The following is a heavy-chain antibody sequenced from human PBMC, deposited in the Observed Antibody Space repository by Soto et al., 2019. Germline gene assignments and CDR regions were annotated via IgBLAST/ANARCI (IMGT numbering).Heavy chain of an antibody. CDR1: GGSISSSRYY. J-gene: IGHJ3*02. V-gene: IGHV4-39*01. D-gene: IGHD3-16*01. Sequence: QLQLQESGPGLVKPSETLSLTCTVSGGSISSSRYYWGWLLQPPGKGLAWIGSIYSGGRTYYKPSLKSRVTISVNTSQNQFSMKLSSVTASDTAVYYWARHGGGGRLDACDIGGQGTMVSVSS. CDR3: ARHGGGGRLDACDI. CDR2: IYSGGRT.